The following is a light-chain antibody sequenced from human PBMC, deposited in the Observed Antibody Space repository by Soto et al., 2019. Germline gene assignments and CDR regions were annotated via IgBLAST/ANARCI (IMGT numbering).Light chain of an antibody. CDR1: QSISDT. J-gene: IGKJ1*01. Sequence: EVVMTQSRATLSVSPGGRATLSCRASQSISDTLAWYQQKPGQAPRLLVYGASNRATGIPDRFSGSGSGTDFTLTISRLEPEDFAVYYCQQYGSSGTFGQGTKVDI. CDR2: GAS. V-gene: IGKV3-20*01. CDR3: QQYGSSGT.